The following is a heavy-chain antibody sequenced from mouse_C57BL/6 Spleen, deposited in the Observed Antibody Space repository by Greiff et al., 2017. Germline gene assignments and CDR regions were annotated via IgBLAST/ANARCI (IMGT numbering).Heavy chain of an antibody. CDR3: ARSGTTVVAPTY. V-gene: IGHV1-69*01. CDR2: IDPSDSYP. Sequence: VQLQQPGAELVMPGASVKLSCKASGYTFTSYWMHWVKQRPGQGLEWIGEIDPSDSYPNYNQKFKGKSTLTVDKSSSTAYMQLSSLTAEDSAVYYCARSGTTVVAPTYWGQGTTLTVSS. CDR1: GYTFTSYW. D-gene: IGHD1-1*01. J-gene: IGHJ2*01.